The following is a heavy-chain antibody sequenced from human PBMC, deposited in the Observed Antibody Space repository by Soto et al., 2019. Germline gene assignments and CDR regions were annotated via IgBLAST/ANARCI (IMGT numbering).Heavy chain of an antibody. D-gene: IGHD2-15*01. V-gene: IGHV4-34*01. CDR3: ASNYCSGGSCYLHYFDY. CDR1: GGSFSGYY. CDR2: INHSGST. J-gene: IGHJ4*02. Sequence: SETLSLTCAVYGGSFSGYYWSWIRQPPGKGLEWIGEINHSGSTNYNPSLKSRVTISVDTSKNQFSLKLSSVTAADTAVYYCASNYCSGGSCYLHYFDYWGQGTLVTVSS.